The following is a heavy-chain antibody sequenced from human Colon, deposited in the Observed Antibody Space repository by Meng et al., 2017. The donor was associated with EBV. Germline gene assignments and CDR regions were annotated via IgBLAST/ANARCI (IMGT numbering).Heavy chain of an antibody. D-gene: IGHD1-26*01. J-gene: IGHJ4*02. V-gene: IGHV4-34*01. Sequence: GQLQQWGAGLLKPSATLSLSCAVYGGSFSGYYWSWIRQPPEKGLEWIGEINHSGSTNYNPSLKSRVTISVDTSKKQFSLKLSSVTAADTAVYYCARGPGGSYYLYYFDYWGQGTLVTVSS. CDR1: GGSFSGYY. CDR3: ARGPGGSYYLYYFDY. CDR2: INHSGST.